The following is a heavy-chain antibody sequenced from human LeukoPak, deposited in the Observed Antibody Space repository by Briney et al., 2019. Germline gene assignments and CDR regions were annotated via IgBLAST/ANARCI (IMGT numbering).Heavy chain of an antibody. Sequence: GASVKVSCKASGYTFTGYYMHWVRQAPGQGLEWMGRINPNSGGTNYAQKFQGRVTMTRDTSISTAYMELSRLRSDDTAVYYCARWYYDSSGTMGYWGQGTLVTVSS. J-gene: IGHJ4*02. CDR2: INPNSGGT. D-gene: IGHD3-22*01. CDR1: GYTFTGYY. CDR3: ARWYYDSSGTMGY. V-gene: IGHV1-2*06.